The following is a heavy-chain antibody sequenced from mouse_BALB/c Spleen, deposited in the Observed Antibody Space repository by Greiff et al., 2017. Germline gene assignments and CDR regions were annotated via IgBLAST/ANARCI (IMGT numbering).Heavy chain of an antibody. J-gene: IGHJ2*01. Sequence: EVKVVESGGGLVQPGGSRKLSCAASGFTFSSFGMHWVRQAPEKGLEWVAYISSGSSTIYYADTVKGRFTISRDNPKNTLFLQMTSLRSEDTAMYYCARFDYGLDYWGQGTTLTVSS. V-gene: IGHV5-17*02. CDR3: ARFDYGLDY. CDR1: GFTFSSFG. CDR2: ISSGSSTI. D-gene: IGHD2-4*01.